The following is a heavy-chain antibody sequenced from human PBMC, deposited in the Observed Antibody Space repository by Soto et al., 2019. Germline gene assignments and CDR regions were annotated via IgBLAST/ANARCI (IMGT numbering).Heavy chain of an antibody. J-gene: IGHJ4*02. CDR3: ARGRYYYGSGMFDY. Sequence: QLQLQESGSGLVKPSQTLSLTCAVSGGSISSGGYSWSWIRQPPGKGLEWIGYIYHSGSTYYNPSLKSRLTISVDRSKNQFSLKLSAVTAADTAVYYCARGRYYYGSGMFDYWGQGTLVTVSS. CDR1: GGSISSGGYS. V-gene: IGHV4-30-2*01. CDR2: IYHSGST. D-gene: IGHD3-10*01.